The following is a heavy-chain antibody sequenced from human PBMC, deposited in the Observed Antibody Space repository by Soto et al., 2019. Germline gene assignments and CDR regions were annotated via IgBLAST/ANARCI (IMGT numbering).Heavy chain of an antibody. Sequence: SETLSLTCTVSGGSISSYYWSWIRQPPGKGLEWIGYIYYSGSTNYNPSLKSRVTISVDTSKNQFSLKLSSVTAADTAVYYCAREGDSTPGDPWFDPWGQGTLVTVSS. CDR1: GGSISSYY. CDR2: IYYSGST. V-gene: IGHV4-59*01. D-gene: IGHD2-2*01. J-gene: IGHJ5*02. CDR3: AREGDSTPGDPWFDP.